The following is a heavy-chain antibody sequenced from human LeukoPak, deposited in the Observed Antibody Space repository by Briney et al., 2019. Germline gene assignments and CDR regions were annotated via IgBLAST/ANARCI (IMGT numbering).Heavy chain of an antibody. CDR3: AKDTSIGKYCTNGVCSPFDY. Sequence: GGSLRLSCAGSGFTFSSYAMSWVRQAPGQGLEWVSVISDSGDYTSYADSVRGRFTISRDNSRNTLYLQMISLRPEDTAVYYCAKDTSIGKYCTNGVCSPFDYWGQGTLVTVSS. J-gene: IGHJ4*02. CDR1: GFTFSSYA. CDR2: ISDSGDYT. V-gene: IGHV3-23*01. D-gene: IGHD2-8*01.